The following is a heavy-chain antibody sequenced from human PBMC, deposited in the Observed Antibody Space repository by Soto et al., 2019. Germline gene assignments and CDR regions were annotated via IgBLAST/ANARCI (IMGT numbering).Heavy chain of an antibody. J-gene: IGHJ6*02. CDR3: ARGRFFGVVINPYFYYGMDV. CDR2: IYDSGST. Sequence: PSETLSLTCTVSGGSISNYYWSWIRQPPGKRLEWIGYIYDSGSTNYNPSLKSRVTMSVDTSKNHFALKLNSVTAADTAVYYCARGRFFGVVINPYFYYGMDVWGQGTTVT. CDR1: GGSISNYY. D-gene: IGHD3-3*01. V-gene: IGHV4-59*01.